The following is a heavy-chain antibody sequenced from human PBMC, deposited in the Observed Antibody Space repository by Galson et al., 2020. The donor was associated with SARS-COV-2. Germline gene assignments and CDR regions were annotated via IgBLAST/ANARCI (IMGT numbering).Heavy chain of an antibody. V-gene: IGHV1-8*01. CDR2: MNPNSGNT. J-gene: IGHJ5*02. D-gene: IGHD3-10*01. CDR1: GYTFTSYD. Sequence: ASVKVSCKASGYTFTSYDINWVRQATGQGLEWMGWMNPNSGNTGYAQKFQGRVTMTRNTSISTAYMELSSLRSEDTAVYYCARSGTRRNWFDPWGQGTLVTVSS. CDR3: ARSGTRRNWFDP.